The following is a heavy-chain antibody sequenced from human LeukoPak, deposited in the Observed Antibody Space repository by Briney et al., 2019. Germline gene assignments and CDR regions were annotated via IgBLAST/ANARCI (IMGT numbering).Heavy chain of an antibody. J-gene: IGHJ4*02. D-gene: IGHD2-21*01. CDR3: VRDNYGGILDF. Sequence: GGSLRLSCAASGFTFTRYTMHWVRQAPGKGLEWVAVVLYDGSKKYYADSVKGRFTLSRDNSKHTLSLQMNTIRPDDTAVYYCVRDNYGGILDFWGQGTLVTVSS. CDR2: VLYDGSKK. CDR1: GFTFTRYT. V-gene: IGHV3-30*04.